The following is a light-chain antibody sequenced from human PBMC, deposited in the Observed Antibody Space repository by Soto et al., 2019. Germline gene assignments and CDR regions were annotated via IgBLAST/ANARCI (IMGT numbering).Light chain of an antibody. CDR3: CSYAGSPLYV. J-gene: IGLJ1*01. Sequence: QSVLTQPRSVSGSPGQSVTISCTGTSSDVGGYNYVSWYQQHPGKAPKLMIYDVSKRPSGVPDRFSGSKSGNTASLTISGLQAEDEADYYCCSYAGSPLYVFGTGTNVT. V-gene: IGLV2-11*01. CDR2: DVS. CDR1: SSDVGGYNY.